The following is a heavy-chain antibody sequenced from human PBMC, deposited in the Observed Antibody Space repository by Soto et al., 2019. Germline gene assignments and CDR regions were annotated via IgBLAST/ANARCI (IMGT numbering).Heavy chain of an antibody. CDR1: GGSFSGYY. V-gene: IGHV4-34*01. CDR2: INHSGST. J-gene: IGHJ4*02. Sequence: SETLSLTCAVYGGSFSGYYWSWIRQPPGRGLEWIGEINHSGSTNYNPSLKSRVTISVDTSKNQFSLKLSSVTAADTAVYYCAGGGYYTNYFDYWGQGTLVTVSS. D-gene: IGHD3-3*01. CDR3: AGGGYYTNYFDY.